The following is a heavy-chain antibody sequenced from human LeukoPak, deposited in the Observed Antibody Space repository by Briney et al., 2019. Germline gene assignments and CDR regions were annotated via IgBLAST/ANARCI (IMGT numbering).Heavy chain of an antibody. D-gene: IGHD6-13*01. Sequence: GGSLRLSCAASGFTFSSYSMNWVRQAPGKGLEWVSSISSGSTYMYYADSVKGRFTISRDNAQNSMYLQMNSLRAEDTAVYYCAKYSSSWYYFDYWGQGTLVTVSS. CDR1: GFTFSSYS. CDR2: ISSGSTYM. V-gene: IGHV3-21*01. CDR3: AKYSSSWYYFDY. J-gene: IGHJ4*02.